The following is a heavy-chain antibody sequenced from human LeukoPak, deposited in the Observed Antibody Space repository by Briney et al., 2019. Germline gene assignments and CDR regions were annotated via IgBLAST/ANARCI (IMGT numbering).Heavy chain of an antibody. J-gene: IGHJ4*02. V-gene: IGHV3-74*01. CDR2: INSDGTST. Sequence: GGSLRLSCAASGFTFSSYWMHWVRQAPGKGLVWVSRINSDGTSTNYADSVKGRFTISRDNAKNTLYLQMNSLRAEDTAVYYCAKALYYYDSSGLDYWGQGTLVTVSS. CDR1: GFTFSSYW. D-gene: IGHD3-22*01. CDR3: AKALYYYDSSGLDY.